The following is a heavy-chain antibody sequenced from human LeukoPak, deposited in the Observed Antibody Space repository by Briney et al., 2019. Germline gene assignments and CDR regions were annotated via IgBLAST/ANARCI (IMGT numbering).Heavy chain of an antibody. CDR3: RGYLSVGSLGY. J-gene: IGHJ4*02. V-gene: IGHV3-11*03. CDR2: ISSSSTYT. CDR1: GFTFGDYY. D-gene: IGHD5-18*01. Sequence: PGGSLRLSCAASGFTFGDYYMNWIRQAPGKGLEWVSYISSSSTYTNYADSVKGRFTISRDNAKNSLFLQMNSLSAEDTAVYYCRGYLSVGSLGYWGQGTLVTVSS.